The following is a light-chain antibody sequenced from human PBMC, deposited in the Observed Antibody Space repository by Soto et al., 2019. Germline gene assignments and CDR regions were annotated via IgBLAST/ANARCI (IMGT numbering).Light chain of an antibody. Sequence: DIQMIQSPSSLSASVGDRITITCQASQDISNRLNWYHQKPGKAPNLLIYDASNLAAGVPSGFSGSGSGTHFTFTISSLQPEDIGTYYCQNCFTVPYTFGQGTKLEIK. CDR2: DAS. V-gene: IGKV1-33*01. CDR1: QDISNR. CDR3: QNCFTVPYT. J-gene: IGKJ2*01.